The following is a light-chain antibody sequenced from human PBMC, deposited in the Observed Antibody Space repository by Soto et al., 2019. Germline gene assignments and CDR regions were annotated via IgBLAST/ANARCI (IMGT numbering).Light chain of an antibody. CDR3: QQFNSYPIFT. V-gene: IGKV1-13*02. CDR2: DAS. J-gene: IGKJ3*01. CDR1: QGISSA. Sequence: AIQLTQSPSSLSASVGDRVTITCRASQGISSALAWYQQKPGKAPKLLIYDASSLERGVPSRFSGSGSGTDFTLTISSLQPEDFATYYCQQFNSYPIFTFGPGTNVDIK.